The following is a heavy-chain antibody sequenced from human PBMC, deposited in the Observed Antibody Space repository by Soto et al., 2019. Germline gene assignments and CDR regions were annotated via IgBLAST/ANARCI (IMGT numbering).Heavy chain of an antibody. CDR2: ISSSSSYI. Sequence: EVQLVESGGGLVKPGGSLRLSCAASGFTFSSYSMNWVRQAPGKGLEWVSSISSSSSYIYYADSVKGRFTISRDNAKNSLYLQMNSLRAEDTAVYYCARERFESYDYGDYPAYYFDYWGQGTLVTVSS. CDR3: ARERFESYDYGDYPAYYFDY. CDR1: GFTFSSYS. V-gene: IGHV3-21*01. J-gene: IGHJ4*02. D-gene: IGHD4-17*01.